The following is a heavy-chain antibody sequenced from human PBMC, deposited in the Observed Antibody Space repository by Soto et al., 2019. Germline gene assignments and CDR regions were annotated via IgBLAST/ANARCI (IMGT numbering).Heavy chain of an antibody. CDR2: IYYSGST. CDR3: ARHPRTGFQPTLFDY. J-gene: IGHJ4*02. CDR1: GGSISSYY. D-gene: IGHD3-10*01. Sequence: PSETLSLTCTVSGGSISSYYWSWIRQPTGKGLEWIGYIYYSGSTNYHPSLKSRVTISVDTSKNQFSLKLSSVTAADTAVYYCARHPRTGFQPTLFDYWGQGTLVTVSS. V-gene: IGHV4-59*08.